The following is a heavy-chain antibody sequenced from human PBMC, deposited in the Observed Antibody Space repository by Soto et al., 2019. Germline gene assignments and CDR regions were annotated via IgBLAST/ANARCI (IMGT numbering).Heavy chain of an antibody. D-gene: IGHD3-10*01. CDR3: VREITMVRGVIITPNYYYMDV. Sequence: GASVKVSCKASGYTFTSYGISWVRQAPGQGLEWMGWISAYNGNTNYAQKLQGRVTMTTDTSTSTAYMELRSLRSDDTAVYYCVREITMVRGVIITPNYYYMDVWGKGTTVTVSS. CDR1: GYTFTSYG. CDR2: ISAYNGNT. J-gene: IGHJ6*03. V-gene: IGHV1-18*01.